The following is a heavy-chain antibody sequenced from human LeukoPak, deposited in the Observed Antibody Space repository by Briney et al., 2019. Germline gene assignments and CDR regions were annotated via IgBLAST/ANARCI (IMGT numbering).Heavy chain of an antibody. D-gene: IGHD1-26*01. V-gene: IGHV1-18*01. CDR1: GYTFTSYG. CDR3: ARGLVGITAGWFDP. J-gene: IGHJ5*02. Sequence: ASVKVSCKASGYTFTSYGISWVRQAPGQGLGWMGWISAYNGNTKYAQNLQGRVTMTTDTSTSTAYMELRSLKSDDTAVYYCARGLVGITAGWFDPWGQGTLVTVSS. CDR2: ISAYNGNT.